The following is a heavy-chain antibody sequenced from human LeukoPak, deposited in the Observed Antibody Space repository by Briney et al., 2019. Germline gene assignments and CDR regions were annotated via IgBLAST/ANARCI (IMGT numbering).Heavy chain of an antibody. CDR3: ARTRYNSGGGDY. D-gene: IGHD6-19*01. CDR2: IWYDGTNR. V-gene: IGHV3-33*01. Sequence: GGSLRLSCAVSGFTFKDYGMHWVRQAPGKGLEWVAVIWYDGTNRYYADSVEGRFTISRDNSKNALYLQMNSLRAEDTAVYYCARTRYNSGGGDYWGQGTPVTVSP. J-gene: IGHJ4*02. CDR1: GFTFKDYG.